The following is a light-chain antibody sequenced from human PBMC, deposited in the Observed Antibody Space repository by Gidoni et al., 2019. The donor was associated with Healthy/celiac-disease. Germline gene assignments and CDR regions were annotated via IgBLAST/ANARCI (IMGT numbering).Light chain of an antibody. V-gene: IGKV3-11*01. CDR3: QQRSNCPFT. J-gene: IGKJ4*01. CDR1: QSVSSY. Sequence: EIVFTQSPAPLSLSPGERATLSCRASQSVSSYFAWYQQKPGQAPRLLIYDASNRATGIPARFSGSGSGTDFTLTISSLEPEDFAVYYCQQRSNCPFTFGGGTKVEIK. CDR2: DAS.